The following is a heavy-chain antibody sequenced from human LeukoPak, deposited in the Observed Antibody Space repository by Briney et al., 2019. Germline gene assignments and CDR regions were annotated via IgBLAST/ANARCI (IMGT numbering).Heavy chain of an antibody. CDR3: AREIEPKQTLLYYYYGMDV. D-gene: IGHD1-26*01. CDR1: GYTFTGYY. V-gene: IGHV1-2*02. J-gene: IGHJ6*02. CDR2: INPNSGGT. Sequence: ASVKVSCKASGYTFTGYYMHWVRQAPGQGLEWMGWINPNSGGTNYAQKFQGRVTMTRDTSISTAYMELSRLRSDDTAVYYCAREIEPKQTLLYYYYGMDVWGQGTTVTVSS.